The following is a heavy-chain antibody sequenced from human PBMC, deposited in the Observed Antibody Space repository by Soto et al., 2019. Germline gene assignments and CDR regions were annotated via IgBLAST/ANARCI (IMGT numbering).Heavy chain of an antibody. D-gene: IGHD2-15*01. Sequence: PGGSLRFSCAASGFTFSSYAMTWVRQAPGKGLEWVSSISFSDGGTYYADSVKGRLTISRDNSKNTLFLQMNSLRVEDTAVYYCVKDDRILGRRYFDLWGRGTLVTVSS. CDR2: ISFSDGGT. V-gene: IGHV3-23*01. CDR3: VKDDRILGRRYFDL. CDR1: GFTFSSYA. J-gene: IGHJ2*01.